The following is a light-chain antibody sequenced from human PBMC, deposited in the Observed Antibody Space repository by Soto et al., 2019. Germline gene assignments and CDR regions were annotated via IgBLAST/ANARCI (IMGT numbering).Light chain of an antibody. Sequence: IQLTQSPSSLSASVGDRVTITCRASQDISSYLAWYQQKPGKAPNLLIYAASTLQSEVPSRFSASGVGTDFTLTISSLQAEDFATYYCQQVRSYPSTFGGGTKVEIK. V-gene: IGKV1-9*01. CDR2: AAS. J-gene: IGKJ4*01. CDR1: QDISSY. CDR3: QQVRSYPST.